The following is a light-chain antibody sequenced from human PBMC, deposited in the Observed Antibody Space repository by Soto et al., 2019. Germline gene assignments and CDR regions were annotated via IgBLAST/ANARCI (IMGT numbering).Light chain of an antibody. Sequence: DIQLTQSPSFLSASVGDRVTITCRASQGISRYLSWYQQKPGKAPKILIYAASTLQTEVPSRFSGSASGTEFPLTISSLQPEDIATSSCQQPYSYPLTFGGGPKVDIK. CDR3: QQPYSYPLT. CDR1: QGISRY. J-gene: IGKJ4*01. CDR2: AAS. V-gene: IGKV1-9*01.